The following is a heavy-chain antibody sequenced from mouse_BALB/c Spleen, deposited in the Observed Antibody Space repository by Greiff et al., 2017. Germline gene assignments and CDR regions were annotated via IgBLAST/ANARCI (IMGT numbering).Heavy chain of an antibody. J-gene: IGHJ3*01. D-gene: IGHD1-1*01. CDR2: ISYDGSN. CDR3: AREDYGSRAY. CDR1: GYSITSGYY. V-gene: IGHV3-6*02. Sequence: DVKLQESGPGLVKPSQSLSLTCSVTGYSITSGYYWNWIRQFPGNKLEWMGYISYDGSNNYNPSLKNRISITRDTSKNQFFLKLNSVTTEDTATYYCAREDYGSRAYWGQGTLVTVSA.